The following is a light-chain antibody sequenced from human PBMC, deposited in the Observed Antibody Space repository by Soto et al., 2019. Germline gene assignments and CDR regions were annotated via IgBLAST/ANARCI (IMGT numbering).Light chain of an antibody. CDR3: QSYDSSLSAYYV. CDR2: GNS. CDR1: SSNIGAGYD. J-gene: IGLJ1*01. V-gene: IGLV1-40*01. Sequence: QSLLTHPPSLSGAPGQRVTISCTGSSSNIGAGYDVHWYQQLPGTAPKLLIYGNSNRPSGVPDRFSGSKSGTSASLAITGLQAEDEADYYCQSYDSSLSAYYVFGTGTKVTVL.